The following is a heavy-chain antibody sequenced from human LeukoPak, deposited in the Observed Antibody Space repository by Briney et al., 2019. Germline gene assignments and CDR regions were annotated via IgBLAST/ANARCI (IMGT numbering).Heavy chain of an antibody. J-gene: IGHJ4*02. CDR3: ARDWAAAGLDY. Sequence: GGSLRLSCAASGFTFSSYDMHWVRQAPGKGLEWVAFIQYDGSNKYYADSVKGRFTISRDNSKNTLYLQMTSLRAEDTAVYYCARDWAAAGLDYWGQGTLVTVSS. CDR1: GFTFSSYD. D-gene: IGHD6-13*01. CDR2: IQYDGSNK. V-gene: IGHV3-30*02.